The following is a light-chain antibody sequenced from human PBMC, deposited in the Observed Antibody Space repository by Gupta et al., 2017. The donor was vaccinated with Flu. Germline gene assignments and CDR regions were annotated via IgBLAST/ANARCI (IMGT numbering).Light chain of an antibody. V-gene: IGKV1-39*01. Sequence: IQMTQSPSSLSPSVGDRVTITCRASQYISSYLNWYQQKPGKAPKLLIYAALRLQSGVPSRFSGSGSGTEFTLTISSLLPEDSATYYCQQTNSAPRAFGQGTKVEIK. CDR1: QYISSY. CDR2: AAL. CDR3: QQTNSAPRA. J-gene: IGKJ1*01.